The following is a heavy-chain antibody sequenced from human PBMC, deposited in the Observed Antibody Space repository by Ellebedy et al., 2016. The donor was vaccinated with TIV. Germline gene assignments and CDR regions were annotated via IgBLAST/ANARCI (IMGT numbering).Heavy chain of an antibody. CDR2: IKEDRREA. V-gene: IGHV3-7*03. D-gene: IGHD2-2*01. J-gene: IGHJ4*02. CDR1: GFTFSGYW. CDR3: ARAGGRHSTGSGFY. Sequence: GESLKISCAASGFTFSGYWMSWVRQAPGKGLEWVANIKEDRREAYYVDSVKGRFTISRDNAKNSLYLQMSNLRAEDTAVFYCARAGGRHSTGSGFYWGQGTRVTVST.